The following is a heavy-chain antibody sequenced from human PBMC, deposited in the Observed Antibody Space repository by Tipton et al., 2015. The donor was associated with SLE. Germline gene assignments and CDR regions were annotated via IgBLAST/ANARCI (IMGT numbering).Heavy chain of an antibody. D-gene: IGHD5-18*01. Sequence: TLSLTCTVSGDPIRYGDYCWNWFRQYPGKGLEWIGYIYSSGNPYYNPSLKSRMTISVYTSKNQFALELNSVTAADTAIYLCARVQRSRYRVFDYWGQGTPVVVSS. CDR1: GDPIRYGDYC. CDR2: IYSSGNP. CDR3: ARVQRSRYRVFDY. V-gene: IGHV4-31*03. J-gene: IGHJ4*02.